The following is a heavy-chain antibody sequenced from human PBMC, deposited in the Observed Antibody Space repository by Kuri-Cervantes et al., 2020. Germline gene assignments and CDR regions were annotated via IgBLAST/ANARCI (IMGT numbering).Heavy chain of an antibody. D-gene: IGHD2-2*01. Sequence: GGSLRLSCAASGFTVSSNYMSWVRQAPGKGLEWVSVIYSGGSTYYADSVKGRFTISRDNAKNSLYLQMNSLRDEDTAVYYCANIPAAMESYYYGMDVWGQGTTVAVSS. V-gene: IGHV3-53*01. CDR2: IYSGGST. J-gene: IGHJ6*02. CDR3: ANIPAAMESYYYGMDV. CDR1: GFTVSSNY.